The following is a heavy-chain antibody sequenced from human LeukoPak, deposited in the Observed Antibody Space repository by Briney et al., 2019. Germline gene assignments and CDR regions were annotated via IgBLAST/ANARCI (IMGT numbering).Heavy chain of an antibody. D-gene: IGHD3-22*01. CDR1: GYTFTSYA. Sequence: ASVKVSCKASGYTFTSYAMHWVRQAPGQRLEWMGWINAGNGNTKYSQKFQGRVTITRDTSASTAYMELSSLRSEDTAVYYCARVVYYDSSGYYYGSEFDYWGQGTLVTVSS. V-gene: IGHV1-3*01. CDR2: INAGNGNT. J-gene: IGHJ4*02. CDR3: ARVVYYDSSGYYYGSEFDY.